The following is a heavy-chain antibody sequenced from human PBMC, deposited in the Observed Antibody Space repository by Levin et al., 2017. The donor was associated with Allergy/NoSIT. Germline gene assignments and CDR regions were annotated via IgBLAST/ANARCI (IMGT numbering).Heavy chain of an antibody. V-gene: IGHV4-30-4*01. Sequence: MTSETLSLTCTVSGDSISGGEYFWSWIRRPPGTGLEWMGYIYYSGSSYYNPSLKSRVTISVDTSKNQFSLKLSSVTAADTGVYYCARSSAESPAKIQHWGQGTLATVSS. CDR1: GDSISGGEYF. CDR2: IYYSGSS. D-gene: IGHD3-3*01. CDR3: ARSSAESPAKIQH. J-gene: IGHJ1*01.